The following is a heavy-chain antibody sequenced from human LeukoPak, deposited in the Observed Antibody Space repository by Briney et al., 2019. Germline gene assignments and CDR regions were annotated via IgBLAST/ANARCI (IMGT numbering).Heavy chain of an antibody. Sequence: SETLSLTCTVSGGSISSYYWSWIRQPPGKGLEWIGYIYYSGSTNYSPSLKSRVTISVDTSKNQFSLKLSSVTAADTAVYYCARRAPYSYEWSTLDYWGQGTLVTVSS. CDR2: IYYSGST. CDR1: GGSISSYY. V-gene: IGHV4-59*08. J-gene: IGHJ4*02. D-gene: IGHD5-18*01. CDR3: ARRAPYSYEWSTLDY.